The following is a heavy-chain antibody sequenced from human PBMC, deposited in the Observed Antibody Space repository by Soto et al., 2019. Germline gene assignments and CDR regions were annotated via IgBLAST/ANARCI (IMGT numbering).Heavy chain of an antibody. J-gene: IGHJ6*03. V-gene: IGHV3-48*01. D-gene: IGHD1-26*01. CDR2: ISSSSSTI. CDR1: GFTFSAFA. Sequence: PGGSLRLSCAASGFTFSAFAMTWVRQAPGKGLEWVSYISSSSSTIYYADSVEGRFTISRDNAKNSLYLQMNSLRAEDTAVYYCARDPTTGGLYYYYYYMDVWGKGTTVTVSS. CDR3: ARDPTTGGLYYYYYYMDV.